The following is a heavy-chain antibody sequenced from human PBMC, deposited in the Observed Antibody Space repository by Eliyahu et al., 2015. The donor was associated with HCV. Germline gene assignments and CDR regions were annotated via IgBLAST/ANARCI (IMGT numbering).Heavy chain of an antibody. J-gene: IGHJ4*01. CDR2: IYYSGST. V-gene: IGHV4-31*03. Sequence: QVQLQESGPGLVKPSQTLSLXCTVSGGSISXGGYYWSWIRQHPGKGLEWIGYIYYSGSTYYNPSLKSRVTISVDTSKNQFSLKLSSVTAADTAVYYCARDRRDYYDSSGIDYWGQGTLVTVSS. CDR1: GGSISXGGYY. D-gene: IGHD3-22*01. CDR3: ARDRRDYYDSSGIDY.